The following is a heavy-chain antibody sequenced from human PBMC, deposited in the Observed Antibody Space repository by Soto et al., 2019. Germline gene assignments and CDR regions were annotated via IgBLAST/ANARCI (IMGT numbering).Heavy chain of an antibody. D-gene: IGHD2-2*01. CDR1: GDSISGGASF. Sequence: SETLSLTCTVSGDSISGGASFWSWIRQPPGKGLEWIANVYYSGSSYYNPSLKSRLTISVDTTKNQFSLQLKSMTAADTAVYYCAKLSCTSSTCYFPGWFDPWGQGTLVAVSS. CDR2: VYYSGSS. V-gene: IGHV4-31*03. J-gene: IGHJ5*02. CDR3: AKLSCTSSTCYFPGWFDP.